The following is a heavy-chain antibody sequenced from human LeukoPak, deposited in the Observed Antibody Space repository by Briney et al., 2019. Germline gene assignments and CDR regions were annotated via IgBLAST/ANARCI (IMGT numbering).Heavy chain of an antibody. J-gene: IGHJ4*02. Sequence: PGGSLRLSCAASGFTFSSYGMHWVRQAPGKGLEWVALIRYDGSTEYYADSVKGRFTISRDNSQNTLYLQMNTLRAEDTAVYYCAKHQRHPYCSGTCVEGFDQWGQGTLVTVSS. V-gene: IGHV3-30*02. CDR1: GFTFSSYG. D-gene: IGHD2-2*01. CDR2: IRYDGSTE. CDR3: AKHQRHPYCSGTCVEGFDQ.